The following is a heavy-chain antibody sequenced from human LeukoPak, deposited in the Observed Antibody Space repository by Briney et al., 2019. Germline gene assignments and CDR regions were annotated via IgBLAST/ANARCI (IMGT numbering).Heavy chain of an antibody. D-gene: IGHD6-13*01. CDR2: ISTSSSYI. CDR3: ARAAIAAARIYYYMDV. CDR1: GFTFSSYS. Sequence: PGGSLRLSCAASGFTFSSYSMNWVRQAPGKGLEWVSFISTSSSYIHNADSGKGRFTISRDNAENSLYLQMNSLRAEDTAVYYCARAAIAAARIYYYMDVWGKGTTVTVSS. V-gene: IGHV3-21*01. J-gene: IGHJ6*03.